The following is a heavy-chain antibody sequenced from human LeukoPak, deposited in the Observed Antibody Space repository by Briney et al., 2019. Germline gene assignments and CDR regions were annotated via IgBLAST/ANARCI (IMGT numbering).Heavy chain of an antibody. CDR2: IIPILGIA. CDR1: GGTFSSYA. Sequence: AASVKVSCKASGGTFSSYAISWVRQAPGQGLEWMGRIIPILGIANYAQKFQGRVTITADKSTSTAYMELSSLRSEDTAVYYCASSPSRRLGGLGYWFDPWGQGTLVTVSS. D-gene: IGHD2-15*01. CDR3: ASSPSRRLGGLGYWFDP. J-gene: IGHJ5*02. V-gene: IGHV1-69*04.